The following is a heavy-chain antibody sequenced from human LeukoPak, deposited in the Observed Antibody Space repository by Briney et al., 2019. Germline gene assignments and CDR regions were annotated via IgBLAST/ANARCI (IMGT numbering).Heavy chain of an antibody. J-gene: IGHJ5*02. Sequence: GESLKISCQGFGYSFTSYWIGWVRQMPGTGMEWMGVNYPGDSRIRYNPSFQGQVTISVDKSISTAYLQWVSLKASDTAMYYCACRDLTSTWSFPWGQGTLVTVSS. CDR3: ACRDLTSTWSFP. V-gene: IGHV5-51*01. CDR2: NYPGDSRI. D-gene: IGHD6-13*01. CDR1: GYSFTSYW.